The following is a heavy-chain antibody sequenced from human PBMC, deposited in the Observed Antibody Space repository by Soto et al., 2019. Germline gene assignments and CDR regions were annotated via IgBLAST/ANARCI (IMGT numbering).Heavy chain of an antibody. J-gene: IGHJ4*02. V-gene: IGHV3-23*01. CDR2: ISGGADDT. D-gene: IGHD3-3*01. CDR1: GFTFSNYA. Sequence: EVQLLESGGGLVQPGGSLRLSCTASGFTFSNYAMGWVRQAPGKGLEWVSVISGGADDTHYADSVKGRFTISRDNSKITLYGQVDILRAEDTAVYYCAKAINDYYAPLDYWGQGMRVTVSS. CDR3: AKAINDYYAPLDY.